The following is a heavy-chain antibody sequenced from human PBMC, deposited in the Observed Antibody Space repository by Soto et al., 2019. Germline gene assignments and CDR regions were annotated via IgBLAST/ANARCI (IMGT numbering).Heavy chain of an antibody. D-gene: IGHD2-2*01. J-gene: IGHJ4*02. CDR1: GGSINSYW. CDR2: VYSSGTT. Sequence: ETLSLTCSVSGGSINSYWWSWIRQPAGKGLEWIGRVYSSGTTDYNPSLNSRATMSVETSKNQFSLKLTSVTAADSAVYYCARDIGSYAYAEGYWGQGIQVTVSS. CDR3: ARDIGSYAYAEGY. V-gene: IGHV4-4*07.